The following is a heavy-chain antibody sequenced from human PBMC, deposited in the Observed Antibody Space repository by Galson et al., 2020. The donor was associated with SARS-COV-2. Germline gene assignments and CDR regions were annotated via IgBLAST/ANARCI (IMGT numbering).Heavy chain of an antibody. V-gene: IGHV1-24*01. Sequence: ASVKVSCKVSGYTLTELYMHWVRQAPGKGLEWMGGFDPEDGETIYAQKFQGRVTMTEDTSTDTAYMELSSLRSEDTAVYYCATGLAAVPSGYYYGMDVWGQGTTVTVSS. J-gene: IGHJ6*02. D-gene: IGHD6-13*01. CDR3: ATGLAAVPSGYYYGMDV. CDR2: FDPEDGET. CDR1: GYTLTELY.